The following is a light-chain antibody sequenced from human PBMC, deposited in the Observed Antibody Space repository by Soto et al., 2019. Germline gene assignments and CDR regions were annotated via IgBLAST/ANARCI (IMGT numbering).Light chain of an antibody. CDR3: QRYGSSRFT. CDR2: DAS. Sequence: EIVLTQSPGTLSLSPGERATLSCRASQSLDDSYIAWYQHKTGQAPRLLIYDASSRATGIPDRFSGSGSGTDFTLTISRLETEDFAVYYCQRYGSSRFTFGPGTKVDIK. V-gene: IGKV3-20*01. J-gene: IGKJ3*01. CDR1: QSLDDSY.